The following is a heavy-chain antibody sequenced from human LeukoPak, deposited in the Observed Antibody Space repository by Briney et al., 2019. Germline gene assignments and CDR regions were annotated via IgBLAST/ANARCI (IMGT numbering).Heavy chain of an antibody. D-gene: IGHD6-13*01. CDR1: AYTFTGYY. V-gene: IGHV1-2*02. CDR2: INPNSGGT. CDR3: AIGIAAAGAPIHY. Sequence: ASVKVSCKASAYTFTGYYMHWVRQAPGQWLEWMGWINPNSGGTNYAQKFQGRVTMTRDTSISTAYMELSRLRSDDTAVYYCAIGIAAAGAPIHYWGQGTLVTVSS. J-gene: IGHJ4*02.